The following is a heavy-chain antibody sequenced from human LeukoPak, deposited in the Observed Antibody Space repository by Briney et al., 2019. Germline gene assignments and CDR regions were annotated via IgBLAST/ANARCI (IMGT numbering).Heavy chain of an antibody. V-gene: IGHV1-18*01. Sequence: ASVKVSCKASGYTFTSYGISWVRQAPGQGLEWMGWISAYNGNTNYAQKLQGRVTMTTDTSTSTAYMELRSLRSDDTAVYYCARDRGVVVAATGWFDPWGQGTLVTVSS. J-gene: IGHJ5*02. CDR1: GYTFTSYG. CDR2: ISAYNGNT. D-gene: IGHD2-15*01. CDR3: ARDRGVVVAATGWFDP.